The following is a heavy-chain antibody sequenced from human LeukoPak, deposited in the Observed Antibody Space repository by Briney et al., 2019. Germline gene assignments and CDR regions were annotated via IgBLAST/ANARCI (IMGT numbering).Heavy chain of an antibody. V-gene: IGHV4-34*01. CDR2: INHSGST. Sequence: SETLSLTCAVYGGSFSGYYWSWIRQPPGKGLEWIGEINHSGSTNYNPSLKSRVTISVDTSKNQFSLKLSSVTAADTAVYYCARGHSSGWSIDYWGQGTLVTVSS. CDR1: GGSFSGYY. D-gene: IGHD6-19*01. CDR3: ARGHSSGWSIDY. J-gene: IGHJ4*02.